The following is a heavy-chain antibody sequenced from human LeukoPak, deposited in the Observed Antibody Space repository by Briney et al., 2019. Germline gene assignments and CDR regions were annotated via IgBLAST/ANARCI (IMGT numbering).Heavy chain of an antibody. Sequence: QPGGPLRLSCAASGFTFNNYAMSWVRQAPGKGLEWVSGISGSGGTTYYADSVTGRFTISRDTSKNTLYLQMNSLRAEDTAVYYCAKGSSPFDYWGQGTLVTVSS. CDR1: GFTFNNYA. D-gene: IGHD1-26*01. CDR3: AKGSSPFDY. V-gene: IGHV3-23*01. CDR2: ISGSGGTT. J-gene: IGHJ4*02.